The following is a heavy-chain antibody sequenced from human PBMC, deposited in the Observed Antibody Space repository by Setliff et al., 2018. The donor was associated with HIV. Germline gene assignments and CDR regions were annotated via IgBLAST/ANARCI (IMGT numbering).Heavy chain of an antibody. J-gene: IGHJ4*02. D-gene: IGHD1-26*01. V-gene: IGHV3-30*02. CDR2: IRYDGSNK. CDR3: ATGFATSH. CDR1: GFTFSSYG. Sequence: GGSLRLSCAASGFTFSSYGMHWVRQAPGKGLEWVAFIRYDGSNKYYADSVKGRFTISRDNAKNSLYLEMNSLRAEDTAVYYCATGFATSHWGQGTLVTVSS.